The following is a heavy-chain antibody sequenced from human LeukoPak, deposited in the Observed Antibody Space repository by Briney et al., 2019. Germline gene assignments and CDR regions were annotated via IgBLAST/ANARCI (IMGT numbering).Heavy chain of an antibody. Sequence: ASVKVSCKASGYRFTSYAINWVRQAPGQGPEWLGWINTHTGNPTFAQGFTGRFVFSLDTSVTTAYLQISSLKAEDTAVYYCARGPLASFDYWGQGTLVTVYS. CDR1: GYRFTSYA. CDR3: ARGPLASFDY. V-gene: IGHV7-4-1*02. CDR2: INTHTGNP. J-gene: IGHJ4*02. D-gene: IGHD1-1*01.